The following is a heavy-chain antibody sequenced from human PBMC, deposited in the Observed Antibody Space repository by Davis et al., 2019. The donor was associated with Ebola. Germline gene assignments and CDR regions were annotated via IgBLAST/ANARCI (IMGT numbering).Heavy chain of an antibody. Sequence: ASVKVSCKASGYTFTSYGISWVRQAPGQGLEWMGWISAYNGNTNYAQKLQGRVTMTTDTSTSTAYMELRSLRSDDTAVYYCARASGYCSSTSCYTIYYGMDVWGQGTTVTVSS. D-gene: IGHD2-2*02. CDR1: GYTFTSYG. J-gene: IGHJ6*02. CDR2: ISAYNGNT. CDR3: ARASGYCSSTSCYTIYYGMDV. V-gene: IGHV1-18*01.